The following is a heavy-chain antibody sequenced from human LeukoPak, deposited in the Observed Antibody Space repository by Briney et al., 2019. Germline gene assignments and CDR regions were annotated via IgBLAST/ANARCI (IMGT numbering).Heavy chain of an antibody. CDR1: GFTFSSYA. CDR2: IVGSSGNT. Sequence: GGSLRLSCEGSGFTFSSYAMTWVRQAPGKGLEWVSGIVGSSGNTYYADSVKGRFTISRDISKSTLYLQMNSLRVEDTGQYYCAKDKTVGDGRWEFDHWGRGTLVTVSS. CDR3: AKDKTVGDGRWEFDH. J-gene: IGHJ5*02. V-gene: IGHV3-23*01. D-gene: IGHD1-26*01.